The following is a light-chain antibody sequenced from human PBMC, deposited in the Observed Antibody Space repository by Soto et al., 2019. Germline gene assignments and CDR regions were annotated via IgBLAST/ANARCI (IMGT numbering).Light chain of an antibody. CDR1: QSVSSY. CDR2: DAS. V-gene: IGKV3-11*01. CDR3: QQRSNWPPFT. Sequence: EIVLTQSPATLSLSPGERATISCRASQSVSSYLAWYQQKPGQAPRLLIYDASNRATGIPARFSGSGSGTDFTLTISSLEPEDFAVYYCQQRSNWPPFTFGPGTKVDTK. J-gene: IGKJ3*01.